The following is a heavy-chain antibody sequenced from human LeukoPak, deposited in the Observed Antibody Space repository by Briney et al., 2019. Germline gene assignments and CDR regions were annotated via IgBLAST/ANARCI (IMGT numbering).Heavy chain of an antibody. J-gene: IGHJ3*01. CDR3: VREAATDYYDSSGYYRQTEVFDA. CDR2: IYYSGST. V-gene: IGHV4-61*08. CDR1: GDSVNNNDAY. D-gene: IGHD3-22*01. Sequence: SETLSLTCTVSGDSVNNNDAYWAWVRQPPGKGLEWIGYIYYSGSTNYNPSLKSRVTISVDTSKNQFSLKLRSVTAADTAVYYCVREAATDYYDSSGYYRQTEVFDAWGQGTMVTVSS.